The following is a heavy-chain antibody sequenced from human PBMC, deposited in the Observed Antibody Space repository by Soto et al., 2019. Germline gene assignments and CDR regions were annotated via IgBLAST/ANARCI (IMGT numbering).Heavy chain of an antibody. V-gene: IGHV3-21*02. CDR3: ARGMGHFDH. D-gene: IGHD1-26*01. Sequence: VQLVESGGGLVKPGGSLTPSFHPSGFTSGTISMNWVRQTPGKGLGWVSSITPSSTYFYYADSVKGRFAISRDNAKNSVSLRMDSLRVEDSAIYYCARGMGHFDHWGQGILVTVSS. J-gene: IGHJ4*02. CDR1: GFTSGTIS. CDR2: ITPSSTYF.